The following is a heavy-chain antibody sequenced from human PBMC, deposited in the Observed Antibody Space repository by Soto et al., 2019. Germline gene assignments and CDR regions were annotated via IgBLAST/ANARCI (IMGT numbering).Heavy chain of an antibody. CDR1: GGTFSSYA. V-gene: IGHV1-69*01. D-gene: IGHD2-2*01. CDR2: IIPIFGTA. J-gene: IGHJ3*01. CDR3: ASVARIVVVPAEYGQGDFEL. Sequence: QVQLVQSGAEVKKPGSSVKVSCKASGGTFSSYAISWVRQSPGQGLEWMGWIIPIFGTANDAQKLPGRVTITADDSTSTAYMALSSLSSEDTTVYYCASVARIVVVPAEYGQGDFELCGQGTMVTVSS.